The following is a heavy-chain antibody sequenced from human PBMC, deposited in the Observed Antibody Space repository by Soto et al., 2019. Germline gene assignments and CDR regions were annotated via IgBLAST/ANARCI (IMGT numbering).Heavy chain of an antibody. Sequence: PSETLSLTCIVSGGSMSEYFWIWIRQSPGKGLEWIGYIYYLGSTDYNPSLKSRVTISVDTSKRQFSLRLTSVTAADTAVYYCARDGYDGSGSPYPAYWGPGTQVTSPQ. V-gene: IGHV4-59*01. CDR1: GGSMSEYF. D-gene: IGHD3-10*01. CDR3: ARDGYDGSGSPYPAY. CDR2: IYYLGST. J-gene: IGHJ4*02.